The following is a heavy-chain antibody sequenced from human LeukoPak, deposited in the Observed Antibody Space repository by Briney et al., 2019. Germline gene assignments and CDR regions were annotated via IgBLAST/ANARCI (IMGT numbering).Heavy chain of an antibody. CDR3: ARSPQYYDFWSGYYTTNRLDY. J-gene: IGHJ4*02. CDR1: GYTFTSYG. D-gene: IGHD3-3*01. Sequence: ASVKVSCKASGYTFTSYGIRWVRQAPGQGLEWMGWISAYNGNTNYAQKLQGRVTMTTDTSTSTAYMELRSLRSDDTAVYYCARSPQYYDFWSGYYTTNRLDYWGQGTLVTVSS. CDR2: ISAYNGNT. V-gene: IGHV1-18*01.